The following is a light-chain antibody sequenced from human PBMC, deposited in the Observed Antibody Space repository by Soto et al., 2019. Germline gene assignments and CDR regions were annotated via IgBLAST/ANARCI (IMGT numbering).Light chain of an antibody. Sequence: EIVLTQSPGTLSLSPGERATLSCRASQSVNSNFLAWYQQKPGQAPRLLVYGSSTRAAGVPDRSSSSGSGTDFTLTISRLEPEDFAVYYCQQYGRSPLLYTFGQGTKLGVK. J-gene: IGKJ2*01. CDR1: QSVNSNF. CDR2: GSS. CDR3: QQYGRSPLLYT. V-gene: IGKV3-20*01.